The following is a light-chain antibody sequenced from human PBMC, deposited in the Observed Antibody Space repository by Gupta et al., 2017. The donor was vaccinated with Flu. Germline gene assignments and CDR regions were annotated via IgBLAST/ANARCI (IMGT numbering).Light chain of an antibody. CDR1: QSITRY. CDR2: AAS. V-gene: IGKV1-39*01. Sequence: DIQITQSPSSLSASVGDRVTITCRASQSITRYLNWHQQKPGKAPKLLIYAASTLQSGVPSRVSGSGSGTEFTLTISRLQPEDFATYYCLQSYSTPYTFGQGTKLDIK. CDR3: LQSYSTPYT. J-gene: IGKJ2*01.